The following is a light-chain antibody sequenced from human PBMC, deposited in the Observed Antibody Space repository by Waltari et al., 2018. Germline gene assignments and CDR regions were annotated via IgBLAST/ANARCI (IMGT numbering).Light chain of an antibody. CDR2: DAS. CDR1: QDITNY. J-gene: IGKJ5*01. V-gene: IGKV1-33*01. CDR3: QQYDNLPIT. Sequence: DIQMTQSPSSLSASVGDRVTITCQASQDITNYLNWYQQKPGRAPKLLIYDASYLQTGDPSRLSGSGSGTDFTFTISSLQPEDIATYYCQQYDNLPITFGQGTRLDIK.